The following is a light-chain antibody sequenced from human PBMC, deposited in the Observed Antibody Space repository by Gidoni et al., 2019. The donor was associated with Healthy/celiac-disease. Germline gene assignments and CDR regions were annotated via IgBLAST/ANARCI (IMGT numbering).Light chain of an antibody. Sequence: EIVLTQSPGTPSLSLGERATLSCRASQCVSSNYLACYQQKPGQAPRLLIYGASSRATGIPDRFSGSGSGTDFTLTISRLEPEDFAVYYCQQYDSSPWTFGQGTKVEIK. CDR2: GAS. J-gene: IGKJ1*01. V-gene: IGKV3-20*01. CDR3: QQYDSSPWT. CDR1: QCVSSNY.